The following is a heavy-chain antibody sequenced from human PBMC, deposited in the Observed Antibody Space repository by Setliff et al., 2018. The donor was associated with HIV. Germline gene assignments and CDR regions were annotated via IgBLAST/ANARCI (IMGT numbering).Heavy chain of an antibody. Sequence: KVSCKASGYTFTSYYMHWVRQAPGQGLEWMGIIYPSDGRTTYAQEFQGRVTMTRDTSTSTVYMELSSLRSEDTAVYYCAREPSGSGNYFYFDYWGQGTLVTVSS. V-gene: IGHV1-46*01. CDR3: AREPSGSGNYFYFDY. CDR2: IYPSDGRT. CDR1: GYTFTSYY. J-gene: IGHJ4*02. D-gene: IGHD1-26*01.